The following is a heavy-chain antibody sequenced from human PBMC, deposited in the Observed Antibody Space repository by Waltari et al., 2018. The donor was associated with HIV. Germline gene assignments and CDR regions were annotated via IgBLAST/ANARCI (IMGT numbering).Heavy chain of an antibody. V-gene: IGHV7-4-1*02. J-gene: IGHJ4*02. CDR3: ARGPGRSLDY. Sequence: QVQLAQSGSELKKPGASVKASCKASGYTLTNSAMHWVRQAPGQGLEWVGWINTKTGNPTYAQGFTGRFVFSLDTSVSTAYLQISSLKAEDTAVYYCARGPGRSLDYWGQGTLVTVSS. D-gene: IGHD3-10*01. CDR1: GYTLTNSA. CDR2: INTKTGNP.